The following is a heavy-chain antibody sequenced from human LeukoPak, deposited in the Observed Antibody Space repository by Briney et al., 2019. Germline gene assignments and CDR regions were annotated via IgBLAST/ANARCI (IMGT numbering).Heavy chain of an antibody. CDR2: IYSDGST. J-gene: IGHJ4*02. D-gene: IGHD6-19*01. CDR1: GFIVSNNY. V-gene: IGHV3-53*01. CDR3: AKGGPSYSSGWYFDY. Sequence: PGGSLRLSCAASGFIVSNNYMSWVRQAPGKGLEWVSVIYSDGSTYYADSVKGRFTISRDNSKNTLYLQMNSLRAEDTAVYYCAKGGPSYSSGWYFDYWGQGTLVTVSS.